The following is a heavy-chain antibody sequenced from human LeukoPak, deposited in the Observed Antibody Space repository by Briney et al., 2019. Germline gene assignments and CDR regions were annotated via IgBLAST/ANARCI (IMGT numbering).Heavy chain of an antibody. Sequence: ASVKVSCKASGYTFTGYYMHWVRQAPGQGLEWMGWINPNSGGTNYAQKFQGRVTMTRDTSISSAYMELSRLRSDDTAVYYCARVRATTTMIVLDYWGQGTLVTVSS. V-gene: IGHV1-2*02. CDR1: GYTFTGYY. CDR3: ARVRATTTMIVLDY. J-gene: IGHJ4*02. D-gene: IGHD3-22*01. CDR2: INPNSGGT.